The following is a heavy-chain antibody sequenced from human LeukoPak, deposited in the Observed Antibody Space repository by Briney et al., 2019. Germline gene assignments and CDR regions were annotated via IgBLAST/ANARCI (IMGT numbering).Heavy chain of an antibody. CDR3: AKVGLLWFGETDY. Sequence: GGSLRLSCAASGFTFSSYALSWVRQAPGKGLEWVSAISGSGGSTYYAGSVKGRFTISRDNSKNTLYPQMNSLRAEDTAVYYCAKVGLLWFGETDYWGQGTLVTVSS. CDR2: ISGSGGST. CDR1: GFTFSSYA. V-gene: IGHV3-23*01. J-gene: IGHJ4*02. D-gene: IGHD3-10*01.